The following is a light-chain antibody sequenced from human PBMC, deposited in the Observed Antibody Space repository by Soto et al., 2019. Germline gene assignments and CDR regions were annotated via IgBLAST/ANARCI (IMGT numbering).Light chain of an antibody. V-gene: IGKV2-30*01. Sequence: DVVMTQSPLSLPVTLGQPASISCRSSQSLLSSDGNTYLNWFHXRPGQSQRRXIYKVSNRDSGVPDRFSGSGSGTECTLTISRVQAEDAAVYYCMQAAQWPRTFGPGTKVDIK. CDR2: KVS. CDR3: MQAAQWPRT. CDR1: QSLLSSDGNTY. J-gene: IGKJ3*01.